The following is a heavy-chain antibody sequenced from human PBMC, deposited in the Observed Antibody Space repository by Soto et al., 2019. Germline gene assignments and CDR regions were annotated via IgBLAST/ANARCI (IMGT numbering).Heavy chain of an antibody. Sequence: QVRLVQSGAEVKTPGASVKVSCKASGYTFTNYYINWVRQAPGQGLEWMGIIDPSDGSTSYAQKFQGSVTVTRETSTYTVYMELSSLRYEDTAVYYCARDPTVAAYYYDYWGQGTLVTVSS. CDR3: ARDPTVAAYYYDY. CDR2: IDPSDGST. D-gene: IGHD4-17*01. V-gene: IGHV1-46*01. CDR1: GYTFTNYY. J-gene: IGHJ4*02.